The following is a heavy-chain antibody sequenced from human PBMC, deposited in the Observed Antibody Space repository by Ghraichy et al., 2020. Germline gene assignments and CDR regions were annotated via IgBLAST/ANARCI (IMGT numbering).Heavy chain of an antibody. CDR2: MNPNSGNT. CDR3: ARQYYDHYYYYGMDV. D-gene: IGHD3-22*01. CDR1: GYTFTSYD. J-gene: IGHJ6*02. V-gene: IGHV1-8*01. Sequence: ASVKVSSKASGYTFTSYDINWVRQATGQGLEWMGWMNPNSGNTGYAQKFQGRVTMTRNTSISTAYMELSSLRSEDTAVYYCARQYYDHYYYYGMDVWGQGTTVTVSS.